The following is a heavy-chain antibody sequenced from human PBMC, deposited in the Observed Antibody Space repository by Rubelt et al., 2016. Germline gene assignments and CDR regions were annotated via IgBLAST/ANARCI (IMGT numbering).Heavy chain of an antibody. J-gene: IGHJ4*02. CDR1: GGTFSSYA. CDR3: AREIAARPIDY. D-gene: IGHD6-6*01. Sequence: KASGGTFSSYAISWMRQAPGQGLEWMGRIIPILGIANYAQKFQGRVTITADKSTSTAYMELSSLRSEDTAVYYCAREIAARPIDYWGQGTLVTVSS. V-gene: IGHV1-69*04. CDR2: IIPILGIA.